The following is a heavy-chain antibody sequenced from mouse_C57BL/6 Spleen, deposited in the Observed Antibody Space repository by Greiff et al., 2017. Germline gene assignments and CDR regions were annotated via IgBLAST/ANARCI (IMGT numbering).Heavy chain of an antibody. CDR2: IDPSDSYT. Sequence: QVQLQQPGAELVKPGASVKLSCKASGYTFTSYWMQWVKQRPGQGLEWIGEIDPSDSYTNYNQKFKGKATLTVDTSSSTAYMQHSSLPSEDSAVYYCARGRYHYYAMDYWGQGTSVTVSS. V-gene: IGHV1-50*01. D-gene: IGHD1-1*01. CDR1: GYTFTSYW. CDR3: ARGRYHYYAMDY. J-gene: IGHJ4*01.